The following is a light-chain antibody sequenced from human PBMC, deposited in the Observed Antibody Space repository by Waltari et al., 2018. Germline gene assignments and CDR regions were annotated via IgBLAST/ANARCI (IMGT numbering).Light chain of an antibody. Sequence: DIQLTQSPSFLSASAGDRVTITCRASQGISSYLVWYQQKPGEAPKLLIRAASSLQSGVPSRFSGSGSGTEFTLTISSLQPEDFATYYCQQVNSYPLTFGGGTKVEIK. CDR2: AAS. J-gene: IGKJ4*01. CDR3: QQVNSYPLT. V-gene: IGKV1-9*01. CDR1: QGISSY.